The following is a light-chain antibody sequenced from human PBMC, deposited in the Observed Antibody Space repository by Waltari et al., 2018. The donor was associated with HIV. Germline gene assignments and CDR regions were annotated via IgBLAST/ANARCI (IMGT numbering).Light chain of an antibody. V-gene: IGKV3-15*01. Sequence: MKQSPATLSVSPGESATLSCRASQSISTDLAWFQQKPGQAPRLLIYGASSRATGIPARFSGGGSGTDFTLTISGLQSEDFAVYYCQQYSHWPRTFGQGTTVDIK. J-gene: IGKJ1*01. CDR1: QSISTD. CDR2: GAS. CDR3: QQYSHWPRT.